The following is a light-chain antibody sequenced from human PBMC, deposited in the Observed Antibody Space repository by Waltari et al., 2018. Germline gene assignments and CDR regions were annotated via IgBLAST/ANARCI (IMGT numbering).Light chain of an antibody. CDR1: DSNIASFG. J-gene: IGLJ3*02. CDR3: QSYDNSLRGSVL. Sequence: QSVLTQAPSVSGAPGQTVTISCTGGDSNIASFGVNWYQHLPGTVPKLLIYEKTTRPSGVPYPVPGAKSGTSAALAIEGLQPEDEGDYYRQSYDNSLRGSVLFGGGTKVTV. CDR2: EKT. V-gene: IGLV1-40*01.